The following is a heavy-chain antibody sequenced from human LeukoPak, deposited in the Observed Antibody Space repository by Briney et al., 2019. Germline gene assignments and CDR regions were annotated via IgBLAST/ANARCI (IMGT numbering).Heavy chain of an antibody. V-gene: IGHV3-30*18. J-gene: IGHJ4*02. CDR3: AKAPYIRGYYFDF. D-gene: IGHD3-22*01. Sequence: GGSLGLSCAASGFTFTNYGMHWVRQAPGKGLEWVAIISHDGTIQHYGDSLKGRFTISRDNSKNTVSLQVNNLRPEDTAVYFCAKAPYIRGYYFDFWGQGIPVSVSS. CDR1: GFTFTNYG. CDR2: ISHDGTIQ.